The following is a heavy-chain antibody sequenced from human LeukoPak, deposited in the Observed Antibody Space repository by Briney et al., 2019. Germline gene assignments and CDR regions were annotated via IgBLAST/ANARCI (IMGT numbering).Heavy chain of an antibody. CDR2: ISSSSYT. D-gene: IGHD2-15*01. Sequence: PGGSLRLSCAASGFTFSDYYMSWIRQAPGKGLEWVSYISSSSYTDYADSVKGRFTISRDNAKNSLYLQMNSLRAEDTAVYYCARLGVVAARSRGMDVWGQGTTVTVSS. CDR1: GFTFSDYY. J-gene: IGHJ6*02. CDR3: ARLGVVAARSRGMDV. V-gene: IGHV3-11*03.